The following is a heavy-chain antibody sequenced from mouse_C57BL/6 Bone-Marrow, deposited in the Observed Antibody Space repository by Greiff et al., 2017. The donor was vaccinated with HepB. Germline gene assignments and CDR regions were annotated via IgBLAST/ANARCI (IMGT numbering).Heavy chain of an antibody. J-gene: IGHJ2*01. V-gene: IGHV5-16*01. CDR2: INYDGSST. Sequence: KLKESEGGLVQPGSSMKLSCTASGFTFSDYYMAWVRQVPEKGLEWVANINYDGSSTYYLDSLKSRFIISRDNAKNILYLQMSSLKSEDTATYYCARDLDYFDYWGQGNTLTVSS. CDR3: ARDLDYFDY. CDR1: GFTFSDYY.